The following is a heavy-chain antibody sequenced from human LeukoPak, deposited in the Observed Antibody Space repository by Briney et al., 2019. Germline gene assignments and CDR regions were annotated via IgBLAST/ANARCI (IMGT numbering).Heavy chain of an antibody. Sequence: SETLSLTCTVSGGSISSGSYYWSWIRQPAGKGLEWIGRIYTSGSTNYNPSLKSRVTISVDTSKNQFSLKLSSVTAADTAVYYCASMQMDYDILTGYFYYFDYWGQGTLVTVSS. CDR3: ASMQMDYDILTGYFYYFDY. CDR2: IYTSGST. J-gene: IGHJ4*02. D-gene: IGHD3-9*01. V-gene: IGHV4-61*02. CDR1: GGSISSGSYY.